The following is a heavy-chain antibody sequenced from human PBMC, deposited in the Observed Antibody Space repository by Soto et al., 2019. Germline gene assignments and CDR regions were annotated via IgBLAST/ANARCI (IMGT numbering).Heavy chain of an antibody. Sequence: EVQLVESGGGLVKPGGSLRLSCAASGFTFSVYSMTWVRQAPGKGLEWVSSVSTGSRYIYYADSMKGRFTISRDNAXXSLFLQMNSLRAEDTAVYYCARDRGDSTVTTVMQVWGQGTMVTVSS. J-gene: IGHJ3*01. CDR3: ARDRGDSTVTTVMQV. CDR2: VSTGSRYI. D-gene: IGHD4-17*01. V-gene: IGHV3-21*01. CDR1: GFTFSVYS.